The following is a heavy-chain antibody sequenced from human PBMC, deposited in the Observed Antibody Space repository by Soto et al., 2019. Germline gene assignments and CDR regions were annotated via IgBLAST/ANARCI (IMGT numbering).Heavy chain of an antibody. Sequence: QVQLVQSGAEVKKPGASVTVSCKTSGYTFSNYGINWVRQAPGQGLEWMGWISGYNGNTNYAQTGQGRVTMTTDTTTCTVDMELRSLKSDDTAIYYCSRFIMVGGWFDPNYYHGMDAWGQGTTVTVSS. V-gene: IGHV1-18*01. CDR1: GYTFSNYG. CDR3: SRFIMVGGWFDPNYYHGMDA. J-gene: IGHJ6*02. D-gene: IGHD6-19*01. CDR2: ISGYNGNT.